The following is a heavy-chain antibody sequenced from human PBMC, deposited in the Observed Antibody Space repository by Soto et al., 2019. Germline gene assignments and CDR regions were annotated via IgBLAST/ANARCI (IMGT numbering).Heavy chain of an antibody. J-gene: IGHJ4*02. CDR3: ARQGLGATTGLDDY. CDR1: GYTFTSYG. D-gene: IGHD1-26*01. Sequence: EASVKVSCKASGYTFTSYGISWVRQAPGQGLEWMGWISAYNGNTNYAQKLQGRVTMTTDTSTSTAYMELRSLRSDDTAVYYCARQGLGATTGLDDYWGQGTLVTVSS. CDR2: ISAYNGNT. V-gene: IGHV1-18*01.